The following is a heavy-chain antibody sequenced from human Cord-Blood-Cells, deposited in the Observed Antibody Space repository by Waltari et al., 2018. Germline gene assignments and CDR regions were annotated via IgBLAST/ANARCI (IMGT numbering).Heavy chain of an antibody. CDR1: GFTFSSYW. J-gene: IGHJ4*02. D-gene: IGHD1-20*01. CDR2: RKQDGSEK. V-gene: IGHV3-7*01. Sequence: EVQLVESGGGLVQPGGSLRLSCAASGFTFSSYWMSWVRQAPGKGVEWVANRKQDGSEKCYVDPVKGRFTSARDNAKNSLYLQMNSLRAEDTAVYYCWGNWNYFDYWGQGTLVTVSS. CDR3: WGNWNYFDY.